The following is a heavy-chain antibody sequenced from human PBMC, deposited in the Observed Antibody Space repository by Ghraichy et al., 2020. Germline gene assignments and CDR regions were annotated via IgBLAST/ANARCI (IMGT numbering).Heavy chain of an antibody. CDR2: IWYDGSNK. CDR1: GFTFSSYG. J-gene: IGHJ4*02. CDR3: ARDGGHSSSWFYYFDY. D-gene: IGHD6-13*01. V-gene: IGHV3-33*01. Sequence: GGSLRLSCASSGFTFSSYGMHWVRQAPGKGLEWVAVIWYDGSNKYYADSVKGRFTISRDNSKNTLYLQMNSLRAEDTAVYYCARDGGHSSSWFYYFDYWGQGTLVTVSS.